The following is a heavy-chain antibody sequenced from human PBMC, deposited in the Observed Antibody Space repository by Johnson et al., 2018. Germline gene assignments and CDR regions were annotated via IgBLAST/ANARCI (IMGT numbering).Heavy chain of an antibody. J-gene: IGHJ1*01. Sequence: VQLVESGGGLAQPGESLRLSCEASGFNFYSYAIAWVRQTPGKGLEWVSTISTADWPYYAYSVKCRFTISRHTSNYTVYLPMSGLGSEDTAIYFCATGAKSGVIYREFFQHWGQGTLVTVSA. CDR3: ATGAKSGVIYREFFQH. CDR1: GFNFYSYA. CDR2: ISTADWP. V-gene: IGHV3-23*04. D-gene: IGHD3-10*01.